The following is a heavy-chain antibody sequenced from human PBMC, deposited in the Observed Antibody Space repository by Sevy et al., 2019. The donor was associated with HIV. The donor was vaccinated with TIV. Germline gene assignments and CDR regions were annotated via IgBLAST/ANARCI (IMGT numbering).Heavy chain of an antibody. D-gene: IGHD3-10*01. CDR1: GFGFSGTW. CDR2: ISPEGSRI. Sequence: GGSLRLSCAASGFGFSGTWMNWVRQAPGKGLEWVAIISPEGSRIDYADSVKGRLIISRDNANGSVSLQMNSLRVEDMGVYYCAKDRGWKTFDYWGQGALVTVSS. J-gene: IGHJ4*02. CDR3: AKDRGWKTFDY. V-gene: IGHV3-7*04.